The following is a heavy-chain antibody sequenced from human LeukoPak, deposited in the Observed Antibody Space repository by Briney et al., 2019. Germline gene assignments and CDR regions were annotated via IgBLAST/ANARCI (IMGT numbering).Heavy chain of an antibody. Sequence: GGSLRLSCVASGFTLSDYYMSWIRQAPGKGLEWVSYISNNDNTIYYADSVKGRFTISRDNAKNLLYLQMNSLRAEDTAVYYCARARGYGSMIRAFDISGHGTMVTVSS. CDR1: GFTLSDYY. J-gene: IGHJ3*02. D-gene: IGHD3-10*01. V-gene: IGHV3-11*01. CDR3: ARARGYGSMIRAFDI. CDR2: ISNNDNTI.